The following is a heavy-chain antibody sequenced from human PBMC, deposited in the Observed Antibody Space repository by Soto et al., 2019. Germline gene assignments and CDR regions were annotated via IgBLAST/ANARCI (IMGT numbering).Heavy chain of an antibody. Sequence: QVQLVQSGAEVKKPGSSVKVSCEASGGTFSSYPINWVRQAPGQGLEWMGGIIPFFGTSNYAQKFQGRVTITADDSTSTAYMELRSLRSEDTAVYDCERVGHITNYGMAVWVQGTTVTVSS. CDR3: ERVGHITNYGMAV. V-gene: IGHV1-69*01. D-gene: IGHD1-26*01. CDR2: IIPFFGTS. J-gene: IGHJ6*02. CDR1: GGTFSSYP.